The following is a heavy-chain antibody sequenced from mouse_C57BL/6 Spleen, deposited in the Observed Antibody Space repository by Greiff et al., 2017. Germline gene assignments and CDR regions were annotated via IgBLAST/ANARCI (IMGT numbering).Heavy chain of an antibody. CDR3: ARAPLFDY. CDR2: ISDGGSYT. Sequence: EVQLVESGGGLVKPGGSLKLSCAASGFTFSSYAMSWVRQTPEKRLEWVATISDGGSYTYYPDNVKGRFTISRDNAKNNLYLQMSHLKSEDTAMYYCARAPLFDYWGQGTTLTVSS. CDR1: GFTFSSYA. J-gene: IGHJ2*01. V-gene: IGHV5-4*01.